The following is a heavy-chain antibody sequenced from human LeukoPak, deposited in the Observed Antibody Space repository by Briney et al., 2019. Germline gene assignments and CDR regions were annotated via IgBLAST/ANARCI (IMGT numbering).Heavy chain of an antibody. CDR3: ARDAERVWFGELYFDY. CDR2: ISSSSSYI. V-gene: IGHV3-21*01. Sequence: GGSLRLSCAASGFTFSSYSMNWVRQAPGKGLEWVSSISSSSSYIYYADSVKGRFTISRDNAKNSLYLQMNSLRAEDTAVYYCARDAERVWFGELYFDYWGQGTLVTVSS. CDR1: GFTFSSYS. D-gene: IGHD3-10*01. J-gene: IGHJ4*02.